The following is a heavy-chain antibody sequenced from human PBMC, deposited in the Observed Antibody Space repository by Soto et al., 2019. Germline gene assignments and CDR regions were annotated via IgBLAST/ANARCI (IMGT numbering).Heavy chain of an antibody. CDR2: ISSSSSTI. CDR3: ASPSGGYSPQFDY. Sequence: EVQLVESGGGLVQPGGSLRLSCAASGFTFSSYSMNWVRQAPGKGLEWVSYISSSSSTIYYADSVKGRFTISRVNAKNSLYLQMNSLRAEDTAVYYCASPSGGYSPQFDYWGQGTLVTVSS. D-gene: IGHD5-18*01. CDR1: GFTFSSYS. J-gene: IGHJ4*02. V-gene: IGHV3-48*01.